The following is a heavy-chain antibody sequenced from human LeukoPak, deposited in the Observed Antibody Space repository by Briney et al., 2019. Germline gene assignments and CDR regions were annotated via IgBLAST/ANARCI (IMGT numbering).Heavy chain of an antibody. Sequence: GGSLRLSCAASGFTFSSYAMSWVRQAPGKGLEWVSIIGGSADRTYYADSVKGRFTISRDHPKNTLYLQMNSLRAEDTAVYYCAKDSSSGYPFQDWGQGALVTVSS. J-gene: IGHJ1*01. V-gene: IGHV3-23*01. CDR2: IGGSADRT. D-gene: IGHD3-22*01. CDR3: AKDSSSGYPFQD. CDR1: GFTFSSYA.